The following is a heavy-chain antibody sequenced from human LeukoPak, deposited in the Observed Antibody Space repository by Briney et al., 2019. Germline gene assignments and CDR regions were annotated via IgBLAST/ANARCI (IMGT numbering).Heavy chain of an antibody. Sequence: ASVKVSCKASGYIFTNYYLYWVRQAPGQGLEWMGVINPVGGVTTYAQRFQGRVTMTRDTSTSTFDMELSSLKSEDTAVYYCARLWSYYDNSGFFEDHWGQGTLVTVSS. V-gene: IGHV1-46*01. CDR1: GYIFTNYY. CDR2: INPVGGVT. D-gene: IGHD3-22*01. CDR3: ARLWSYYDNSGFFEDH. J-gene: IGHJ4*02.